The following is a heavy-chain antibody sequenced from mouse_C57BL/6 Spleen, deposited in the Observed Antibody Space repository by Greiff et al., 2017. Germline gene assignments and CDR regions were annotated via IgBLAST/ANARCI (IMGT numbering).Heavy chain of an antibody. CDR2: ISSGGDYI. Sequence: EVKVVESGEGLVKPGGSLKLSCAASGFTFSSYAMSWVRQTPEKRLEWVAYISSGGDYIYYADTVKGRFTISRDNARNTLYLQMSSLKSEDTAMYYCTRGRDWVFDYWGQGTTLTVSS. D-gene: IGHD4-1*01. V-gene: IGHV5-9-1*02. J-gene: IGHJ2*01. CDR3: TRGRDWVFDY. CDR1: GFTFSSYA.